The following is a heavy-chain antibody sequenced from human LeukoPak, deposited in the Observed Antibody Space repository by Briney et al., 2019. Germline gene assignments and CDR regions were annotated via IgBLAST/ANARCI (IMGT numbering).Heavy chain of an antibody. J-gene: IGHJ6*02. V-gene: IGHV4-61*08. CDR1: GGSISSGGYS. D-gene: IGHD4-11*01. Sequence: SQTLSLTCAVSGGSISSGGYSWSWIRQPPGKGLEWIGYISYSGSTNYNPSLQSRVTISVDSSKNQFSLKLNSVTAADTAVYYCARAGSLPLLYDYSNRFHYYGMDVWGQGTTVTVSS. CDR2: ISYSGST. CDR3: ARAGSLPLLYDYSNRFHYYGMDV.